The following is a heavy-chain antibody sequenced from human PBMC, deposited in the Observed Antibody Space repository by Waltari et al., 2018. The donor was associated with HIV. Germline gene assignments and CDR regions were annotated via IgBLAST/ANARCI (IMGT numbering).Heavy chain of an antibody. CDR2: TYYSGST. J-gene: IGHJ4*02. CDR1: VYSVSNPSYY. V-gene: IGHV4-30-4*01. CDR3: ARTYSDFDS. Sequence: QVQLQESGPGLVKPSQTLSLTCAVSVYSVSNPSYYWSWIRQTPGEGLEWIGYTYYSGSTYYNPSLKSRVTISMDKSKNQVSLRLTSVAAADTAVYYCARTYSDFDSWGRGTLVTVSS. D-gene: IGHD3-3*01.